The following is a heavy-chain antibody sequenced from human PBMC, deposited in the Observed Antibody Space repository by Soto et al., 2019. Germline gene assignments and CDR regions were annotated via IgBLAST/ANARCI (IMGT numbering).Heavy chain of an antibody. Sequence: EVQLLESGGGLVQPGGSLRLSCAASGFTFSSYAMSWVRQAPGKGLEWVSAISGSGGSTYYADSVKGRFTISRDNSKNTLYLQMNSLRVEDTAVYYCAKITSDYGGVDYWGQGTLVTVSS. CDR1: GFTFSSYA. V-gene: IGHV3-23*01. CDR3: AKITSDYGGVDY. D-gene: IGHD4-17*01. CDR2: ISGSGGST. J-gene: IGHJ4*02.